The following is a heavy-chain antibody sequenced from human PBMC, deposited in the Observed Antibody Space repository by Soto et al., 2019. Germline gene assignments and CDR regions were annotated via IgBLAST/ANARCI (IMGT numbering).Heavy chain of an antibody. CDR2: INEDGSER. CDR3: ARGRSNAFDI. V-gene: IGHV3-7*04. CDR1: GFTFSNFW. Sequence: EVQLVESGGGLVQPGGSLRLSCEGSGFTFSNFWMTWVRQAPGKGLEWVANINEDGSERYYVDSVKGRFTISTDNAKNSLYLQMNSLGAEDTAVYYCARGRSNAFDIWGQGTMVTVSS. J-gene: IGHJ3*02.